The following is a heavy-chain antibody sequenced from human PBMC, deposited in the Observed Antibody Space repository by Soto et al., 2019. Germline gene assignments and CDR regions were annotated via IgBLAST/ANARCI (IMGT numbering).Heavy chain of an antibody. CDR1: GGSISSGTSY. J-gene: IGHJ4*02. D-gene: IGHD3-3*01. Sequence: SETLSLTCSVSGGSISSGTSYWSWIRQRPGEGLEWIGYIFYSGGFYYTPSLRGRVLILADTSKNQFTLTLSSVTAADTAVYFCARAPETHSIFGVALPYLFDYWGQGALVTVSS. CDR2: IFYSGGF. CDR3: ARAPETHSIFGVALPYLFDY. V-gene: IGHV4-31*03.